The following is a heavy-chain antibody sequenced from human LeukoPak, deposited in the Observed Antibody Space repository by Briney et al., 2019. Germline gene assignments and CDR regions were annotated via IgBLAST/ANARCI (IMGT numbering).Heavy chain of an antibody. J-gene: IGHJ4*02. D-gene: IGHD7-27*01. Sequence: PGGSLRLSCAASGFTFNISAMSWVRQAPGKGLECVSPISGSGGSTYYADSVKGRFTISRDNSKNTLYLQMNSLRAEDTAVYYCARDYTGGWNDYWGQGTLVTVSS. CDR2: ISGSGGST. CDR3: ARDYTGGWNDY. V-gene: IGHV3-23*01. CDR1: GFTFNISA.